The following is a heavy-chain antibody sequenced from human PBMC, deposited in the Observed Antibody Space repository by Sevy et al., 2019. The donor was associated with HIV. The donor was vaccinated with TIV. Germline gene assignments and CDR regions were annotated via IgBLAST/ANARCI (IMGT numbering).Heavy chain of an antibody. V-gene: IGHV1-2*02. Sequence: ASVKVSCKASGYTFTGYYMHWVRQAPGQGLEWIGWLNPKSGGTYFAQKFQGRVTMTRDTSISTAYMELSGLRFDDTAVYFCARRGRYNDSSGYYFDYWGQGSLVTVSS. J-gene: IGHJ4*02. CDR1: GYTFTGYY. CDR2: LNPKSGGT. D-gene: IGHD3-22*01. CDR3: ARRGRYNDSSGYYFDY.